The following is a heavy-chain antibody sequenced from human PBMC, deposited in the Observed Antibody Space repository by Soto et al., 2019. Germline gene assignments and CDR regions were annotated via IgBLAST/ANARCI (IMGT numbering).Heavy chain of an antibody. Sequence: PGGSLRLSCAASGFTFSSYAMSWVRQAPGKGLEWVSAISGSGGSTYYADSVKGRFTISRDNSKNTLYLQMNSLRAEDTAVYYCANRHSYSGYLYYFDYWGQGTLVTVSS. CDR2: ISGSGGST. D-gene: IGHD5-12*01. J-gene: IGHJ4*02. V-gene: IGHV3-23*01. CDR3: ANRHSYSGYLYYFDY. CDR1: GFTFSSYA.